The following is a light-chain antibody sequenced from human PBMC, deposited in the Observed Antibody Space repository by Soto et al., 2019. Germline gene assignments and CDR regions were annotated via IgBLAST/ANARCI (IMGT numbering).Light chain of an antibody. Sequence: EIVLTQSPATLSLSPGERATLSCRASQSINTYLGWYQQKPGQAPRLLISDASNRATGIPARFSGSGSGTDFSLTSSSLEPEDFAVYYCQQRSSWPLTFGGGTKVEIK. CDR1: QSINTY. CDR2: DAS. V-gene: IGKV3-11*01. J-gene: IGKJ4*01. CDR3: QQRSSWPLT.